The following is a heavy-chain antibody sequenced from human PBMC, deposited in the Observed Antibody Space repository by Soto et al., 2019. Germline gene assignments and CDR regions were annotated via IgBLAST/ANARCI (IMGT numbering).Heavy chain of an antibody. Sequence: QVQLQESGPGLVKPSQTLSLTCTVSGGSISSGGYYWSWIRQHPGKGLEWIGYIYYSGSTYYNPSLKSRVTISVDTSKNQFSLKLSSVTAADTAVYYCARGPEVPAAALGNYYFDYWGQGTLVTVSS. CDR2: IYYSGST. J-gene: IGHJ4*02. V-gene: IGHV4-31*03. CDR1: GGSISSGGYY. CDR3: ARGPEVPAAALGNYYFDY. D-gene: IGHD2-2*01.